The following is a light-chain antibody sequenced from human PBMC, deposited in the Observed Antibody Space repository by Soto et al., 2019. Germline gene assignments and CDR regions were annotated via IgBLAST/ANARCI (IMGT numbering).Light chain of an antibody. V-gene: IGKV3-11*01. CDR2: DAS. CDR3: QQRSNWPSIT. J-gene: IGKJ5*01. Sequence: EIVLTQSPATLSLSPGGRATLSFRSSQSVSSYLAWYQQKPGQAPRLLIYDASNRATGIPARFSGSGSGTDFTLTISSLEPEDFAVYYCQQRSNWPSITFGQGTRLEIK. CDR1: QSVSSY.